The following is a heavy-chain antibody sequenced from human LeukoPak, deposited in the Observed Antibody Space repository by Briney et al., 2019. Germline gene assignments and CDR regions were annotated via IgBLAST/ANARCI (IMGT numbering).Heavy chain of an antibody. Sequence: ASVKVSCKASGGTFSSYAISWVRQAPGQGLEWMGRIIPILGMANYAQKFQGRVTITADKSTSTAYMELSSLRSEDTAVYYCARGMVVVPAAIHWFDPWGQGTLVTVSS. J-gene: IGHJ5*02. V-gene: IGHV1-69*04. D-gene: IGHD2-2*02. CDR3: ARGMVVVPAAIHWFDP. CDR2: IIPILGMA. CDR1: GGTFSSYA.